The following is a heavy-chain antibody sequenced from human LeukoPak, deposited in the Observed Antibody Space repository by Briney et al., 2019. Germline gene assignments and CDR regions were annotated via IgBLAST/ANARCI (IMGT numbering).Heavy chain of an antibody. CDR3: ARARGYDSGVFGMDV. D-gene: IGHD5-12*01. CDR2: ISSSSRYI. Sequence: GGSLRLSCAASGFTFSNYAMSWVRQAPGKGLEWVSSISSSSRYIFYPESLKGRLTISRDNAKKSLYLQISSLTDGDTAIYYCARARGYDSGVFGMDVWGQGTAVTVSS. CDR1: GFTFSNYA. J-gene: IGHJ6*02. V-gene: IGHV3-21*01.